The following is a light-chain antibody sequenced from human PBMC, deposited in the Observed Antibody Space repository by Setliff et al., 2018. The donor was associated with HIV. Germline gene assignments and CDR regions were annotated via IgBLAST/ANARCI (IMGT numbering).Light chain of an antibody. CDR1: SGSIASNY. Sequence: NFMLTQPHSVSESPGKTVTISCTRSSGSIASNYVQWYQQRPGSSPTTVIYEDKQGPSGVPDRFSGSLDSSSNSASLTISGLKTEDEADYYCQSYGSDIVIFGGGTKVTVL. J-gene: IGLJ2*01. CDR2: EDK. CDR3: QSYGSDIVI. V-gene: IGLV6-57*01.